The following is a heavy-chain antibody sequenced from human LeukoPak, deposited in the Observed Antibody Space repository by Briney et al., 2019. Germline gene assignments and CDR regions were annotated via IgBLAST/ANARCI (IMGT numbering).Heavy chain of an antibody. CDR3: TGNYYGSGSYADFDY. Sequence: PGGSLRLSCAASGFTFSSYGMSWVRQAPGKGLEWVSAISSSGGRTDNADSVKGRFTISRDNSKNTLYLQMNSLRAEDTAVYYCTGNYYGSGSYADFDYWGQGTLVTVSS. CDR2: ISSSGGRT. V-gene: IGHV3-23*01. J-gene: IGHJ4*02. CDR1: GFTFSSYG. D-gene: IGHD3-10*01.